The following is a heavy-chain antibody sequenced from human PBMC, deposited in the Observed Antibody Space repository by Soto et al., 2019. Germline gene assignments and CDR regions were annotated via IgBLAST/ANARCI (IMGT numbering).Heavy chain of an antibody. J-gene: IGHJ3*01. D-gene: IGHD3-3*01. CDR1: GYRFEKHW. Sequence: GESLKISCQGFGYRFEKHWIAWVRHRPGKGLEWMGIIYAGDSDTRYSPSFEGQVTISADKSVNTAYLHWRRLKASDSAMYYCPRTAGITIFFFPGSPTNEMYTRGQ. CDR3: PRTAGITIFFFPGSPTNEMYT. V-gene: IGHV5-51*03. CDR2: IYAGDSDT.